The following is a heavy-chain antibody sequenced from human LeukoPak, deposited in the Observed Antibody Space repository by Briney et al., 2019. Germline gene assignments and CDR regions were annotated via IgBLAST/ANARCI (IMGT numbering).Heavy chain of an antibody. V-gene: IGHV3-53*01. J-gene: IGHJ4*02. D-gene: IGHD1-1*01. CDR3: ARAPNWRFDH. CDR1: GFSVSSIY. CDR2: IYSDGTT. Sequence: TGGSLRLSCAASGFSVSSIYMNWVRQAPGKGLEWVSVIYSDGTTYYADSVKGRFTISRDDSKNTLYLHMNSLRAEDTDVYYCARAPNWRFDHWGQGTLVTVSS.